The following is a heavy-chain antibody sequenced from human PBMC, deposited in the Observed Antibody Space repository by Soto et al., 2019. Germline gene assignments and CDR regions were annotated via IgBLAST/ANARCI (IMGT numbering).Heavy chain of an antibody. CDR3: ARRLGYNRFDH. V-gene: IGHV1-8*01. CDR2: MNPNSGNT. D-gene: IGHD5-18*01. Sequence: QVQLVQSGAEVKKPGASVKVSCKASGYTFTTSDIYWVRQATGQGLEWMGWMNPNSGNTGYAKKCQARLTMNRNTAISTAYMELSGLRSEDTAVYYCARRLGYNRFDHWGQGTLVTVSS. J-gene: IGHJ4*02. CDR1: GYTFTTSD.